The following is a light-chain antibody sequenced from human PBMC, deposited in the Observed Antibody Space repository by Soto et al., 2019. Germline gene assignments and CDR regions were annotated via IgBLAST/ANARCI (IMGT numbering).Light chain of an antibody. Sequence: EIVMTQSPATLSVSPGERATLSGRASQSVITNLAWYPPKPGQAPRLLIYGASSRATGIPDRFSGSGSGTDSTLTIRRLQPEDFAVYYCQHYSPPTTFGQGTRLEIK. CDR1: QSVITN. CDR3: QHYSPPTT. J-gene: IGKJ5*01. V-gene: IGKV3D-15*01. CDR2: GAS.